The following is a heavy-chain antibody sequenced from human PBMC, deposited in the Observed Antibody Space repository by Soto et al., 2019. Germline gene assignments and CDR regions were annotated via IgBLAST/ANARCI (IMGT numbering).Heavy chain of an antibody. CDR2: IYYSGST. D-gene: IGHD3-3*01. J-gene: IGHJ2*01. CDR1: GGSISSGDYY. V-gene: IGHV4-30-4*01. CDR3: ARGVTIFGPSFDL. Sequence: TLSLTCTVSGGSISSGDYYWSWIRQPPGKGLEWIGYIYYSGSTYYNPSLKSRVTISVDTSKNQFSLKLSSVTAADTAVYYCARGVTIFGPSFDLWGRGTLVTVSS.